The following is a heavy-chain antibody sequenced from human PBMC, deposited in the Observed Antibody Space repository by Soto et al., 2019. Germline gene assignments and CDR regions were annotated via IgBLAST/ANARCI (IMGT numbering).Heavy chain of an antibody. V-gene: IGHV3-53*01. CDR1: GFTVSSNY. J-gene: IGHJ6*02. D-gene: IGHD6-13*01. CDR3: ARGPLAAAYGMDV. Sequence: PGGSLRLSCAASGFTVSSNYMSWVRQAPGKGLEWVSVICSGGSTYYADSVKGRFTISRDNSKNTLYLQMNSLRAEDTAVYYCARGPLAAAYGMDVWGQGTTVTVSS. CDR2: ICSGGST.